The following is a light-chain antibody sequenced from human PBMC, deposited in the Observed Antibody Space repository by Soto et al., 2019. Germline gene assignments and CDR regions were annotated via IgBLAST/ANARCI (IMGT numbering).Light chain of an antibody. V-gene: IGLV2-14*01. CDR3: SSYTTSNTRQIV. J-gene: IGLJ1*01. Sequence: QSVLTQPASVSGSPGQSITISCTGTSSDVVGYNYVSWYQQHPGKAPKFMIYDVSNRPSGVSNRFSGSKSGNTASLTISGLQAEDEAGYYCSSYTTSNTRQIVFGTGTKVTVL. CDR1: SSDVVGYNY. CDR2: DVS.